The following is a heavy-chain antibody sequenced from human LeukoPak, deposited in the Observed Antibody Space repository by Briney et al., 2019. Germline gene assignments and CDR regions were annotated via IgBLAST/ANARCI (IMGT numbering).Heavy chain of an antibody. Sequence: ASVKVSCKASGGTFSSYAISWVRQAPGQGLEWMGGIIPIFGTANYAQKFQGRVTITADESTSTAYMELSSLRSEDTAVYYCASHYCSSTSCQYYFDYWGQGTLVTVSS. D-gene: IGHD2-2*01. CDR2: IIPIFGTA. V-gene: IGHV1-69*01. J-gene: IGHJ4*02. CDR3: ASHYCSSTSCQYYFDY. CDR1: GGTFSSYA.